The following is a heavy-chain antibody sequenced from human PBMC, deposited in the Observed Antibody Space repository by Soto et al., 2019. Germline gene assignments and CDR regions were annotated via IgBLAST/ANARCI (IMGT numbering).Heavy chain of an antibody. CDR3: ARVGRWNSSDYYYYYGMDV. Sequence: SETLSLTCTVSGGSISSYYWSWIRQPPGKGLEWIGYIYYSGSTNYNPSLKSRVTISVDTSKNRFSLKLSSVTAADTAVYYCARVGRWNSSDYYYYYGMDVWGQGTTVTVSS. V-gene: IGHV4-59*01. CDR2: IYYSGST. J-gene: IGHJ6*02. D-gene: IGHD6-19*01. CDR1: GGSISSYY.